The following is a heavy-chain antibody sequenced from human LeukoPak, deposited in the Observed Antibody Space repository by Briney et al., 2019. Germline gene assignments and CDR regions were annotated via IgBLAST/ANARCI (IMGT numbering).Heavy chain of an antibody. CDR1: GGSFSGYY. Sequence: SETLSLTCAVSGGSFSGYYWSWIRQPPGKGLEWIGEINHSGSTNYNPSLKSRVTISVDTSKNQFSLKLSSVTAADTAVYYCARADIKLYNQRRYYFDYWGQGTLVTVSS. CDR2: INHSGST. CDR3: ARADIKLYNQRRYYFDY. V-gene: IGHV4-34*01. J-gene: IGHJ4*02. D-gene: IGHD3-16*02.